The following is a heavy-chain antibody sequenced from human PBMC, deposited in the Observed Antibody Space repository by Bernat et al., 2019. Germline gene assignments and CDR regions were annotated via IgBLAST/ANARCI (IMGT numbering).Heavy chain of an antibody. D-gene: IGHD3-10*01. J-gene: IGHJ4*02. CDR3: ARGSGVTSNFDY. CDR2: ISSSSSYT. CDR1: GFTFSDYY. Sequence: QVQLVESGGGLVKPGGSLRLSCAASGFTFSDYYMSWIRQAPGKGLEWVSYISSSSSYTNYADSVKGRFTISRDNAKNSLYLQMNSLRAEDTAVDYCARGSGVTSNFDYWGQGTLVTVSS. V-gene: IGHV3-11*05.